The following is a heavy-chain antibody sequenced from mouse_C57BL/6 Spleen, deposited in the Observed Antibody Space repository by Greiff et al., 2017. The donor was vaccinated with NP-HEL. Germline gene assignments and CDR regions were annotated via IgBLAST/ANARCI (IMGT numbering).Heavy chain of an antibody. V-gene: IGHV1-18*01. D-gene: IGHD2-12*01. J-gene: IGHJ4*01. CDR1: GYTFTDYN. CDR3: ARYSSYDGYYYAMDY. CDR2: INPNNGGT. Sequence: EVKLVESGPELVKPGASVKIPCKASGYTFTDYNMDWVKQSHGKSLEWIGDINPNNGGTIYNQKFKGKATLTVDKSSSTAYMELRSLTSEDTAVYYCARYSSYDGYYYAMDYWGQGTSVTVSS.